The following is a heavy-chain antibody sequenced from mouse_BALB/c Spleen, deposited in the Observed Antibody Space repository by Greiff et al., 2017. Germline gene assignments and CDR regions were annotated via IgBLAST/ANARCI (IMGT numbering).Heavy chain of an antibody. CDR3: ARGTTVVLYYYAMDY. V-gene: IGHV5-4*02. J-gene: IGHJ4*01. Sequence: EVNVVESGGGLVKPGGSLKLSCAASGFTFSDYYMYWVRQTPEKRLEWVATISDGGSYTYYPDSVKGRFTISRDNAKNNLYLQMSSLKSEDTAMYYCARGTTVVLYYYAMDYWGQGTSVTVSS. CDR2: ISDGGSYT. CDR1: GFTFSDYY. D-gene: IGHD1-1*01.